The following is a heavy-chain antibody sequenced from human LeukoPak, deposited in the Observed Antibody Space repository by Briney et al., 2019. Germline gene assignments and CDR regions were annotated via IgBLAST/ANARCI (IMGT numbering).Heavy chain of an antibody. Sequence: GGSLRLSCAASGFTFSSYDMHWVRQATGKGLEWVSAIRTAGDTYYPGSVKGRFTISRENAKNSLYLQMNSLRAGDTAVYYCARAGMDSGYDFTSYYYGMDVWGQGTTVTVSS. CDR1: GFTFSSYD. D-gene: IGHD5-12*01. V-gene: IGHV3-13*01. J-gene: IGHJ6*02. CDR2: IRTAGDT. CDR3: ARAGMDSGYDFTSYYYGMDV.